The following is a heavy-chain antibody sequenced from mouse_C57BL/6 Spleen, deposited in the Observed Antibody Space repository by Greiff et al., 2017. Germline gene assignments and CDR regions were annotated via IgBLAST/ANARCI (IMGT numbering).Heavy chain of an antibody. J-gene: IGHJ2*01. V-gene: IGHV1-9*01. CDR3: ARRGAYYPLGENDFDY. CDR2: ILPGSGST. D-gene: IGHD1-1*01. CDR1: GYTFTGYW. Sequence: VKLMESGAELMKPGASVKLSCKATGYTFTGYWIEWVKQRPGHGLEWIGEILPGSGSTNYNEKFKGKATFTADTSSNTAYMQLSSLTTEDTAIYYGARRGAYYPLGENDFDYWGQGTTLTVSS.